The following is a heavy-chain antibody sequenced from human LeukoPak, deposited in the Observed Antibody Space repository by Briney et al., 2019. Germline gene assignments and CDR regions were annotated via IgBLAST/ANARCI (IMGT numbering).Heavy chain of an antibody. J-gene: IGHJ6*02. D-gene: IGHD3-3*01. CDR1: GSTFSDYY. V-gene: IGHV4-31*02. Sequence: LRLSCAASGSTFSDYYMSWIRQHPGKGLEWIGYINYSGSTYYNPSLKSRVTISVDTSQNQFSLKLSSVTAADTAVYYCARDEAIFGAGYYYGMDVWGQGTTVTVSS. CDR2: INYSGST. CDR3: ARDEAIFGAGYYYGMDV.